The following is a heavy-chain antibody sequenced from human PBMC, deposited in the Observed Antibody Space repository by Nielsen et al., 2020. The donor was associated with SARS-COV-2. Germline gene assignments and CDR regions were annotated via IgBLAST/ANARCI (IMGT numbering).Heavy chain of an antibody. Sequence: GESLKISCAASGFTFSSYGMHWVRQAPGKGLEWVAVISYDGSNKYYADSVKGRFTISRDNSKNTLYLQMNSLRAKDTAVYYCAKDGGGGAAAGTDYWGQGTLVTVSS. CDR3: AKDGGGGAAAGTDY. D-gene: IGHD6-13*01. J-gene: IGHJ4*02. CDR2: ISYDGSNK. V-gene: IGHV3-30*18. CDR1: GFTFSSYG.